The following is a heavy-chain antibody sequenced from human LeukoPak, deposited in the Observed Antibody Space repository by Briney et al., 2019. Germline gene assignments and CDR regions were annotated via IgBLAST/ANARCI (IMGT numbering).Heavy chain of an antibody. Sequence: SETLSLTCTVSGGSISSGGYYWSWIRQHPGKGLEWIGYIYYSGSTYYNPSLKSRVTISVDTSKNQFSLKLSSVTAADTAVYYCAIDQGYYDQSWFDPWGQGTLVTVSS. J-gene: IGHJ5*02. CDR3: AIDQGYYDQSWFDP. CDR1: GGSISSGGYY. D-gene: IGHD3-3*01. CDR2: IYYSGST. V-gene: IGHV4-31*03.